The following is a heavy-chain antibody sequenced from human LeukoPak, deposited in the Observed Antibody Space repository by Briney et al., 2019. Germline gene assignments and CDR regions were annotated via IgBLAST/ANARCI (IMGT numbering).Heavy chain of an antibody. CDR1: GFTFSSYW. CDR2: IKQDGSEK. Sequence: PGGSLRLSCAASGFTFSSYWMSWVRQAAGKGLEWVANIKQDGSEKYYVDSVKGRFTISRDNAKNSLYLQMNSLRAEDTAVHYCARDRWVIVPAAIGDYYYYYYMDVWGKGTTVTVSS. CDR3: ARDRWVIVPAAIGDYYYYYYMDV. V-gene: IGHV3-7*01. D-gene: IGHD2-2*02. J-gene: IGHJ6*03.